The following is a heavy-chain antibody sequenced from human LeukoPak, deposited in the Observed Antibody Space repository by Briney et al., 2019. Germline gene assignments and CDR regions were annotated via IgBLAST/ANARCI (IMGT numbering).Heavy chain of an antibody. CDR2: FSGGGGGGST. V-gene: IGHV3-23*01. CDR1: GFTFSSYA. CDR3: ARASDSTGYPPLPFSY. D-gene: IGHD3-22*01. J-gene: IGHJ4*02. Sequence: GGSLRLSCAASGFTFSSYAMSWVRQAPGKGLEWVSAFSGGGGGGSTFYADSVKGRFTISRDNSKSTLYLQMNSLRAEDTALYYCARASDSTGYPPLPFSYWGQGTLVTVSS.